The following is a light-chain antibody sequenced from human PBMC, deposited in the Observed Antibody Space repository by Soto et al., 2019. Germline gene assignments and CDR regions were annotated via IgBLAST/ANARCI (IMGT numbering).Light chain of an antibody. CDR2: SAY. J-gene: IGKJ1*01. CDR1: QSVYSY. CDR3: HQTYTAPPT. V-gene: IGKV1-39*01. Sequence: DIQMTQSPSSLSAAVGDRVTITCRASQSVYSYLNWYQQKPGNAPKLLIYSAYRLESGGPSRFSGSGSGTDVNLTISSLHPEDFATYFCHQTYTAPPTLGQGTKVE.